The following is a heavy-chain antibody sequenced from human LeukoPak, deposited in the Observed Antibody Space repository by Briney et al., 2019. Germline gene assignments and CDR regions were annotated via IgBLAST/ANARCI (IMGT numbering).Heavy chain of an antibody. Sequence: SETLSLTCAVSGGSISSYYWSWIRQPPGKGLEWIGYIYYSGSTNYNPSLKSRVTISVDTSKNQFSLKLSSVTAADTAVYYCARNDISSGYKVDSGAQGTLVTVS. J-gene: IGHJ4*02. D-gene: IGHD3-22*01. V-gene: IGHV4-59*08. CDR1: GGSISSYY. CDR3: ARNDISSGYKVDS. CDR2: IYYSGST.